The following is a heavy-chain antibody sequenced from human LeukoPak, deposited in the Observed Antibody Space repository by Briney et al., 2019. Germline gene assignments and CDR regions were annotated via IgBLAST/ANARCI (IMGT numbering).Heavy chain of an antibody. CDR3: ARSLRWQLVRQYFVY. D-gene: IGHD6-13*01. J-gene: IGHJ4*02. Sequence: GGSLRLSCTASGFIFNDFWISWVRQAPGEGLEWVANIRQDGGAKYYVDSVKGRFTISRDNAKNSLYLQMNSLRAEDTAVYYCARSLRWQLVRQYFVYWGQGTLVTVSS. V-gene: IGHV3-7*01. CDR2: IRQDGGAK. CDR1: GFIFNDFW.